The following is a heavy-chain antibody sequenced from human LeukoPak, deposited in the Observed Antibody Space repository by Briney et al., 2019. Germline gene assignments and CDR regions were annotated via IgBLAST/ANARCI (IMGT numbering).Heavy chain of an antibody. D-gene: IGHD3-10*01. J-gene: IGHJ6*02. CDR2: IYHSGST. CDR1: GGSISSSNW. V-gene: IGHV4-4*02. Sequence: SETLSLTCAVSGGSISSSNWWSWVRQPPGKGLEWIGEIYHSGSTNYNPSLKSRVTISVDKSKNQFSLKLSSVTAADTAVYYCARDYYGSGSSYPGVGPRVSDYYYGMDVWGQGTTVTVSS. CDR3: ARDYYGSGSSYPGVGPRVSDYYYGMDV.